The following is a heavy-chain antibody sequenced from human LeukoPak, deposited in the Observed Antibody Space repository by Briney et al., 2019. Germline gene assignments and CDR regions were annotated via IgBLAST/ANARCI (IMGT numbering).Heavy chain of an antibody. Sequence: SETLSLTCTVSGGSISSSPYYWGWIRQPPGKGLEWIGSIYYSGTTHYNPSLESRVTISVDTSKNQFSLKLASVTAADTAIYYCAKGAGGFGYYNWFDPWGQGTLVTVSS. CDR2: IYYSGTT. CDR3: AKGAGGFGYYNWFDP. D-gene: IGHD5-18*01. V-gene: IGHV4-39*07. CDR1: GGSISSSPYY. J-gene: IGHJ5*02.